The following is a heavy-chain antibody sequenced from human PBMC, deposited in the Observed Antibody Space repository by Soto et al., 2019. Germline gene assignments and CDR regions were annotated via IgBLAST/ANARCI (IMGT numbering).Heavy chain of an antibody. CDR3: AREGSMVVTVDYDYGMDV. J-gene: IGHJ6*02. Sequence: QVQLVESGGGVVQPGRSLRLSCAASGFTFSSYAMHWVRQAPGKGLECVAVISYDGSNKYYADSVKGRFTISRDNSKNTLYLQMNSLGAEDTAVYYCAREGSMVVTVDYDYGMDVWGQGTTVTVSS. CDR1: GFTFSSYA. D-gene: IGHD2-21*02. V-gene: IGHV3-30-3*01. CDR2: ISYDGSNK.